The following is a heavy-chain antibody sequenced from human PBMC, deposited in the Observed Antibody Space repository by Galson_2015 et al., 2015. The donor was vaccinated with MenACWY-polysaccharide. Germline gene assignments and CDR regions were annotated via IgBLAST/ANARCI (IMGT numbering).Heavy chain of an antibody. V-gene: IGHV3-23*01. J-gene: IGHJ4*02. D-gene: IGHD3-10*01. CDR2: SGSGGGL. CDR3: AKVGPRRSWTMGIDY. CDR1: GFSFSANG. Sequence: SLRLSCAASGFSFSANGMSWVRQAPGRGLEWVSGSGSGGGLYYADSVKGRFTVSRDNSKNTLYPQINNLRAEDTAVYYCAKVGPRRSWTMGIDYWGQGTLVTVSS.